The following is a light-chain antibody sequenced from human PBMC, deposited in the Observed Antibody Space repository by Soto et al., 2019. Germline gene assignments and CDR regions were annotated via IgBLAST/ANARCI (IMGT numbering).Light chain of an antibody. Sequence: IVLTQSLATLSLSPGERATLSCRASQSVTSYLAWYQQKPGQAPRLLIYDASNRATGIPARFSGSGSGTDFTLTISSLEPEDFAVYYCQQRSNWPPWTFGQGTKVEIK. V-gene: IGKV3-11*01. CDR1: QSVTSY. J-gene: IGKJ1*01. CDR3: QQRSNWPPWT. CDR2: DAS.